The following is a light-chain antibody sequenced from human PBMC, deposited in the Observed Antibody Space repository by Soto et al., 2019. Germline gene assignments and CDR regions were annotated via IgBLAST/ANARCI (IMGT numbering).Light chain of an antibody. Sequence: VLTQSPGTLSLSPGERAPLSCRASRTVDGNYLAWYHQKPGQPPRLLIHSASTRAPGIPDRFSASGAGTDFTLTISRLEPEDSAVYYCQQYSASPRTFGPGTKVDIK. CDR3: QQYSASPRT. J-gene: IGKJ3*01. V-gene: IGKV3-20*01. CDR2: SAS. CDR1: RTVDGNY.